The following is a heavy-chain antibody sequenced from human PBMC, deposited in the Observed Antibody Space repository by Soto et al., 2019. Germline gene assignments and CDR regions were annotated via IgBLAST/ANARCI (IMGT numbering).Heavy chain of an antibody. CDR1: GYTFTSYY. CDR2: INPSGGST. V-gene: IGHV1-46*01. J-gene: IGHJ3*02. CDR3: AREGPSDAFDI. Sequence: GASVKVSCKASGYTFTSYYMHWVLQAPGQGLEWMGIINPSGGSTSYAQKFQGRVTMTRDTSTSTVYMELSSLRSEDTAVYYCAREGPSDAFDIWGQGTMVTVSS.